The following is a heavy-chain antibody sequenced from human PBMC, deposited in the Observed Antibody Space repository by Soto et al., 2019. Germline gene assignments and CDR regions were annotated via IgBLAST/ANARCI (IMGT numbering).Heavy chain of an antibody. D-gene: IGHD4-17*01. CDR2: ISSSSSTI. CDR3: ARVKMDYGDYPVLYFQH. J-gene: IGHJ1*01. Sequence: EVQLVESGGGLVQPGGSLRLSCAASGFTFSSYSMNWVRQAPGKGLEWVSYISSSSSTIYYADSVKGRFTISRDNAKNSLYLQMNSLRAEDTAVYYCARVKMDYGDYPVLYFQHWGQGTLVTVSS. CDR1: GFTFSSYS. V-gene: IGHV3-48*01.